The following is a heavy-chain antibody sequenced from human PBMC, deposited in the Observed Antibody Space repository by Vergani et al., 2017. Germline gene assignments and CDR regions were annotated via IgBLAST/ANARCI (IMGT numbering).Heavy chain of an antibody. CDR1: GALIRSSNYY. V-gene: IGHV4-39*01. J-gene: IGHJ5*02. D-gene: IGHD6-19*01. CDR2: IYYSGRT. CDR3: ARHSTVEWLVKLGGIDP. Sequence: QLQLQESGPGLVKPSATLSLTCSVSGALIRSSNYYWGWIRQPPGKGLEWIASIYYSGRTYYKPSLKSRVTISVDTSKNQFSLKLSSVTAADTAVYFCARHSTVEWLVKLGGIDPWGQGILVTVSS.